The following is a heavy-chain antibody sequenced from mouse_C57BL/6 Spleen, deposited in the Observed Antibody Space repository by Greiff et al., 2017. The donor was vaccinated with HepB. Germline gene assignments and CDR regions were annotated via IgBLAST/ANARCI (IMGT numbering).Heavy chain of an antibody. CDR1: GYAFSSYW. D-gene: IGHD1-1*01. CDR2: IYPGDGDT. CDR3: ARRVYYYGSSLPYWYFDV. V-gene: IGHV1-80*01. Sequence: VQLLESGAELVKPGASVKISCKASGYAFSSYWMNWVKQRPGKGLEWIGQIYPGDGDTNYNGKFKGKATLTADKSSSTAYMQLSSLTSEDSAVYFCARRVYYYGSSLPYWYFDVWGTGTTVTVSS. J-gene: IGHJ1*03.